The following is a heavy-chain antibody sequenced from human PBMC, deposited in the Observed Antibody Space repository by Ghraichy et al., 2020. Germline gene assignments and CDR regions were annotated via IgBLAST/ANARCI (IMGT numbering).Heavy chain of an antibody. D-gene: IGHD3-22*01. J-gene: IGHJ6*02. V-gene: IGHV1-2*04. CDR3: ARRGLISYDSSGKGRYYYYGMDV. CDR2: INPNSGGT. CDR1: GYTFTGYY. Sequence: ASVKVSCKASGYTFTGYYMHWVRQAPGQGLEWMGWINPNSGGTNYAQKFQGWVTMTRDTSISTAYMELSRLRSDDTAVYYCARRGLISYDSSGKGRYYYYGMDVWGQGTTVTVSS.